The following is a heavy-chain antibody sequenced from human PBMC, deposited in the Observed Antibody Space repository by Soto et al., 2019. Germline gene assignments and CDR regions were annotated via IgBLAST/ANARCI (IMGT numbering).Heavy chain of an antibody. J-gene: IGHJ6*02. D-gene: IGHD3-9*01. Sequence: QVQLVQSGAEVKKPGASVKVSCKASGYTFTSYDINWVRQATGQGLEWMGWMNPTSGNKGYAPKFQCRVTMTSITALITSYMELSSLRSEDTAVYYCARYRTTISLDVWGQGTTVTVSS. CDR2: MNPTSGNK. V-gene: IGHV1-8*01. CDR1: GYTFTSYD. CDR3: ARYRTTISLDV.